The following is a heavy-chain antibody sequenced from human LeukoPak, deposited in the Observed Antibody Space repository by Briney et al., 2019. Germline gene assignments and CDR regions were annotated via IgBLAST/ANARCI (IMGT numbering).Heavy chain of an antibody. CDR2: IWYDGSNK. J-gene: IGHJ4*02. CDR1: GYTFTGYY. V-gene: IGHV3-33*01. D-gene: IGHD6-19*01. Sequence: SCKASGYTFTGYYIHWVRQAPGKGLEWVAVIWYDGSNKYYADSVKGRFTISRDNSKNTLYLQMNSLRVEDTAVYYCARGGWYGGYFDYWGQGTLVTVSS. CDR3: ARGGWYGGYFDY.